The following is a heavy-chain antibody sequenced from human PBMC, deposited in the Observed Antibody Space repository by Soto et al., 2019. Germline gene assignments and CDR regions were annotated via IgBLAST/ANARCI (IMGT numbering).Heavy chain of an antibody. Sequence: QITLKESGPTLVKPTQTLTLTCTFSGFSLSTSGVGVGWIRQPPGKALEWLALIYWEDDKRYCPSLKSRLTSTKDTAKNQVVLTMSIMDPVDTSTYYCAHTATARGGDAFDIWGQGTMVTVSS. J-gene: IGHJ3*02. D-gene: IGHD1-26*01. CDR3: AHTATARGGDAFDI. CDR1: GFSLSTSGVG. V-gene: IGHV2-5*02. CDR2: IYWEDDK.